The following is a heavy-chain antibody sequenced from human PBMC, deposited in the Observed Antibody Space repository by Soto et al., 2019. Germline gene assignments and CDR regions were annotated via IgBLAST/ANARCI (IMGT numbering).Heavy chain of an antibody. J-gene: IGHJ5*02. D-gene: IGHD3-3*01. Sequence: EVQLLESGGGLVQPGGSLRLSCAASGFTFSSYAMSWVRQAPGKGLEWVSAISGSGGSTYYAGSVKGRFTISRDNSKNTLYLQMNSLRAEDTAVYYCAKDGAIFGVVITGYNWFDPWGQGTLVTVSS. CDR2: ISGSGGST. V-gene: IGHV3-23*01. CDR1: GFTFSSYA. CDR3: AKDGAIFGVVITGYNWFDP.